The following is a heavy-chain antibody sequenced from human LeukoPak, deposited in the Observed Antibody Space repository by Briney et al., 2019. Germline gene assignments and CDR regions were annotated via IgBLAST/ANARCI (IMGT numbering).Heavy chain of an antibody. Sequence: SETVSLTCTVSGDSIRSGAHYWSWIRQLPGKGLEWIGYIYYSGSTDYNPSLKSRLTISIDTSKNHFSLKLNSVTAVDTAMYYCARVGYYGSGSYGIDTWGQGTLVTVSS. D-gene: IGHD3-10*01. J-gene: IGHJ5*02. V-gene: IGHV4-31*03. CDR2: IYYSGST. CDR3: ARVGYYGSGSYGIDT. CDR1: GDSIRSGAHY.